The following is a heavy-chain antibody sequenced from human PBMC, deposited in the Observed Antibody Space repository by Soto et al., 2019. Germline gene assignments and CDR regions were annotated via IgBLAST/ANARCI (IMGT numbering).Heavy chain of an antibody. CDR1: GFTFSSYW. CDR3: ARARLPAAIRGYFDY. D-gene: IGHD2-2*02. CDR2: IKQDGSEK. J-gene: IGHJ4*02. Sequence: PGGSLRLSCAASGFTFSSYWMSWVRQAPGKGLEWVANIKQDGSEKYYVGSVKGRFTISRDNAKNSLYLQMNSLRAEDTAVYYCARARLPAAIRGYFDYWGQGTLVTVSS. V-gene: IGHV3-7*03.